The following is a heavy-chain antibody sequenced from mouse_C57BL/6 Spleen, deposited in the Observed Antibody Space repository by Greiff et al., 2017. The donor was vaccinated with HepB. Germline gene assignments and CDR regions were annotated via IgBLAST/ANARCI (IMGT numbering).Heavy chain of an antibody. D-gene: IGHD1-1*01. CDR2: ISSGSSTI. V-gene: IGHV5-17*01. Sequence: EVQRVESGGGLVKPGGSLKLSCAASGFTFSDYGMHWVRQAPEKGLEWVAYISSGSSTIYYADTVKGRFTISRDNAKNTLFLQMTSLRSEDTAMYYGARTSTVVAVPDYFDDWGQGTTLTVSS. CDR3: ARTSTVVAVPDYFDD. CDR1: GFTFSDYG. J-gene: IGHJ2*01.